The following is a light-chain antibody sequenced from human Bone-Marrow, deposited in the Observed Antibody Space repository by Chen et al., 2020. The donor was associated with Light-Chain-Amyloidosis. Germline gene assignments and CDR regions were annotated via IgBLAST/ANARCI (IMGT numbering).Light chain of an antibody. CDR2: RDT. J-gene: IGLJ2*01. CDR1: DLPTKY. Sequence: SYELTQPPSVSVSPGQTARITCSGDDLPTKYAYWYQQKPGQAPVLVIHRDTERPPGIYWRVSGASSGTTATVTSSGVQAEDEADYHCQSADSSGTYEVIFGGGTKLTVL. V-gene: IGLV3-25*03. CDR3: QSADSSGTYEVI.